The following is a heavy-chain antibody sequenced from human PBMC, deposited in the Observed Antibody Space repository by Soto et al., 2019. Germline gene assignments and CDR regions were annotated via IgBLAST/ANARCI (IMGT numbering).Heavy chain of an antibody. CDR1: GFTVSNNY. D-gene: IGHD3-10*01. CDR2: IYSGGYT. V-gene: IGHV3-53*01. Sequence: EVQLVESGGGLIQPGGSLRLSCAVSGFTVSNNYMSWVRQAPGKGLEGVSVIYSGGYTAYGDSVKGRFTISRDNSKNTLYFQTNRLGADGGAVYSWATDSGGGGYWGQGTLVTVSS. J-gene: IGHJ4*02. CDR3: ATDSGGGGY.